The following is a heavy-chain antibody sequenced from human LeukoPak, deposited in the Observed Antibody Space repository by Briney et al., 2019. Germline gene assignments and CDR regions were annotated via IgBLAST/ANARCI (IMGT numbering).Heavy chain of an antibody. Sequence: GGSLRLSCAASGFTVSSNYMSWVRQAPGKGLEWVSAISGSGGSTYYADSVKGRFTISRDNSKNTLYLQMNSLRAEDTAVYYCAKDPRKGSNYWGQGTLVTVSS. CDR1: GFTVSSNY. V-gene: IGHV3-23*01. D-gene: IGHD3-10*01. CDR3: AKDPRKGSNY. J-gene: IGHJ4*02. CDR2: ISGSGGST.